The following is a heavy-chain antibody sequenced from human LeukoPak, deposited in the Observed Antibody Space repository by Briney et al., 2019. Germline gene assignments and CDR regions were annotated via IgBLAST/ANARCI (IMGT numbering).Heavy chain of an antibody. Sequence: ASVKVSCKASGYTFTNYYMHWVRQAPGQGLEWMGIINPSGGSTTYAQKFQGRVTMTRDTSTSTVYMELSSLRSDDTAVYYCARRRIAVAGTRLDYWGQGTLVTVSS. D-gene: IGHD6-19*01. CDR1: GYTFTNYY. J-gene: IGHJ4*02. CDR2: INPSGGST. V-gene: IGHV1-46*01. CDR3: ARRRIAVAGTRLDY.